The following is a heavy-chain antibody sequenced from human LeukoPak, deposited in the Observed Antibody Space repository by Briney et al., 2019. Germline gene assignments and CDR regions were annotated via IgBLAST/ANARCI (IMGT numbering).Heavy chain of an antibody. V-gene: IGHV3-23*01. CDR2: ISGSGGST. Sequence: QPGVSLRLSYAASGFTFSSYAMSWVRQAQGKGLEWVSAISGSGGSTYYADSVKGRFTISRDNSKNTLYLQMNSLRAEDTAVYYCANTSSGRKKNSFDPWGQGTLVTVSS. CDR3: ANTSSGRKKNSFDP. D-gene: IGHD6-19*01. J-gene: IGHJ5*02. CDR1: GFTFSSYA.